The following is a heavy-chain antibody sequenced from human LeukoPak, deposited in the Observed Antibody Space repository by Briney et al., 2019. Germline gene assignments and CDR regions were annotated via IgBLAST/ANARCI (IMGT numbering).Heavy chain of an antibody. CDR3: ARDMAL. D-gene: IGHD4/OR15-4a*01. J-gene: IGHJ4*02. Sequence: GGSLRLSCAASGFTFSTYGMSWVRQAPGKGLEWVSGISGTGDTTYYADSVKGRFTISRDNSKNTLYLQMNSLRADDTAVYYCARDMALWCQGTLVTVSS. V-gene: IGHV3-23*01. CDR2: ISGTGDTT. CDR1: GFTFSTYG.